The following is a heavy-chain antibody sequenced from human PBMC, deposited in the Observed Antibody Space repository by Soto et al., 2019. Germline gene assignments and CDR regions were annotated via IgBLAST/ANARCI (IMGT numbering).Heavy chain of an antibody. J-gene: IGHJ4*02. CDR3: ARLRFLEWLFFDY. CDR1: GYSFTSYW. D-gene: IGHD3-3*01. Sequence: GESLKISCKGSGYSFTSYWIGWVRQMPGKGLEWMGIIYPGDSDTRYSPSFQGQVTISADRSISTAYLQWSSLKASDTAMYYWARLRFLEWLFFDYWGQGTLVTVAS. V-gene: IGHV5-51*01. CDR2: IYPGDSDT.